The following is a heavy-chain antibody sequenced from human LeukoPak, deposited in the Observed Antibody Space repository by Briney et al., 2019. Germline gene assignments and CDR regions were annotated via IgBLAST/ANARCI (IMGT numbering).Heavy chain of an antibody. J-gene: IGHJ4*02. Sequence: SVKVSCKASGGTFSSYAISWVRQAPGQGLEWMGGIIPIFGTANYAQKFQGRVTITTDESTSTAYMELSSLRSEDTAVYYCARGNVVVVAATFDYWGQGTLVTVSS. CDR1: GGTFSSYA. D-gene: IGHD2-15*01. CDR3: ARGNVVVVAATFDY. V-gene: IGHV1-69*05. CDR2: IIPIFGTA.